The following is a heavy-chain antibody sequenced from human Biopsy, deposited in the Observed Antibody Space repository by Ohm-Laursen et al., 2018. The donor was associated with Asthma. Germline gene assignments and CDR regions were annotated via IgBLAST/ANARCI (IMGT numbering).Heavy chain of an antibody. CDR1: GGTFNTYG. D-gene: IGHD2-2*01. CDR3: ARKAGTCISRTCYSLDF. V-gene: IGHV1-69*01. J-gene: IGHJ4*02. CDR2: INFVFGTT. Sequence: SSAKVSCKSLGGTFNTYGIGWVRQAPGQGLEWMGGINFVFGTTTYPQKFQDRVTITADDSTSTVYMELSSLRSEDTAVYYCARKAGTCISRTCYSLDFWGQGTLVTVSS.